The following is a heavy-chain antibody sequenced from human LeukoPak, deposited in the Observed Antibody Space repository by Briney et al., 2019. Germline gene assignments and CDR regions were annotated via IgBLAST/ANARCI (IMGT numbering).Heavy chain of an antibody. J-gene: IGHJ4*02. Sequence: SETLSLTCTVSGGSISSYYWSWIRQPPGKGLEWIGYIYYSGSTNYNPSLKSPVTISVDTSKNQFSLKLSSVTAADTAVYYCARVPRGAAPSGYFDYWGQGTLVTVSS. CDR2: IYYSGST. CDR1: GGSISSYY. D-gene: IGHD3-3*01. V-gene: IGHV4-59*01. CDR3: ARVPRGAAPSGYFDY.